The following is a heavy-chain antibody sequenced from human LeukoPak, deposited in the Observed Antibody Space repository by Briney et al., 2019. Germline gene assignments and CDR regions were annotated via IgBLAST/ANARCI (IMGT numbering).Heavy chain of an antibody. CDR3: ARNNGMDV. J-gene: IGHJ6*02. V-gene: IGHV3-23*01. Sequence: GGSLRLSCAGSGFTFSSYAMNWVRQAPGKGLEWVSGISGSGGSTYYADSVKGRFTISRDNSKNTLYLQMNSLRAEDTALYHCARNNGMDVWGQGTTVIVSS. CDR1: GFTFSSYA. CDR2: ISGSGGST.